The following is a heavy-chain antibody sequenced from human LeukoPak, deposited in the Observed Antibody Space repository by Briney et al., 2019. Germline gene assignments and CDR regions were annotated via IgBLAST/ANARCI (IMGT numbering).Heavy chain of an antibody. D-gene: IGHD1-26*01. CDR1: GDSVSSNSAA. CDR2: TYYRAKWYN. Sequence: SQTLSLTCALSGDSVSSNSAAWNWIRQSPSRGLEWLGRTYYRAKWYNDYAVSVKSRITINPDTSKNQFSLQLNSVTPEDTAVYYCARSTVILGATGIDFWGQGTLVTVSS. CDR3: ARSTVILGATGIDF. J-gene: IGHJ4*02. V-gene: IGHV6-1*01.